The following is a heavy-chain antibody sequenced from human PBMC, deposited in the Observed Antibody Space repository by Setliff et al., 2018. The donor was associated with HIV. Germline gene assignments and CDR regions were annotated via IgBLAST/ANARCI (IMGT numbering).Heavy chain of an antibody. CDR2: IKSKTDGGTT. V-gene: IGHV3-15*01. J-gene: IGHJ2*01. Sequence: GGSLRLSCAASGFTFKNTWMYWVRQAPGKGLECVGRIKSKTDGGTTDYAAPVKGRFTISRDDANNTLYLQVNILKTEDTAVYYCVGHYYDPLTGYYVWFFDVWGRGTLVTVSS. D-gene: IGHD3-9*01. CDR3: VGHYYDPLTGYYVWFFDV. CDR1: GFTFKNTW.